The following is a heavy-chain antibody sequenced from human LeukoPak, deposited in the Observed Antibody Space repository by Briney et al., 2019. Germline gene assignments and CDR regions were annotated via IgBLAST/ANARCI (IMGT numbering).Heavy chain of an antibody. V-gene: IGHV1-8*01. CDR3: ARGVRNQLLSEY. CDR2: MNPNSGNT. D-gene: IGHD2-2*01. J-gene: IGHJ4*02. Sequence: GASVKVSCKTSGYTFSAYDVTWVRQAPGQGLEWMGWMNPNSGNTGSAQKFSGRVTMTSNASISSAYVELHRLTSEDTAVYYCARGVRNQLLSEYWGQGTLITVSS. CDR1: GYTFSAYD.